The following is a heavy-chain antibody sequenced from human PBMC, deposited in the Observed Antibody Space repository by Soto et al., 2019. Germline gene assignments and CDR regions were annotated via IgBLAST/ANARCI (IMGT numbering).Heavy chain of an antibody. J-gene: IGHJ5*02. CDR1: GFTFSSYA. Sequence: QAGGSLRLSCAASGFTFSSYAMHWVRQAPGKGLEWVAVISYDGSNKYYADSVKGRFTISRDNSKNTLYLQMNSLRAEDTAVYYCATIFEGLIAVAGTWGQGSLVTVSS. V-gene: IGHV3-30-3*01. D-gene: IGHD6-19*01. CDR3: ATIFEGLIAVAGT. CDR2: ISYDGSNK.